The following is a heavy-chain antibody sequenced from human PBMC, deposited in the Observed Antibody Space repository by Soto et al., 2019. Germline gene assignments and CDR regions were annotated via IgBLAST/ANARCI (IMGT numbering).Heavy chain of an antibody. CDR1: VFTFGSYE. CDR3: ATAGLTGTV. J-gene: IGHJ6*02. D-gene: IGHD3-9*01. Sequence: PGGSLRLSCAPSVFTFGSYEMNWVRQAPGKGLEWVSYISVSGTMRFYADAVKGRFTISRDNTKKILYLQMNSLRAEDTALYYCATAGLTGTVWGQGTTVTVSS. CDR2: ISVSGTMR. V-gene: IGHV3-48*03.